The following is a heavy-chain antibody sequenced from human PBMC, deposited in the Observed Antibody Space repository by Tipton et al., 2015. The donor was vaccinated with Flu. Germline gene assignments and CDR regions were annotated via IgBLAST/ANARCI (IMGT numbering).Heavy chain of an antibody. J-gene: IGHJ4*02. CDR2: IHRSGTT. CDR3: ARGGLLWFGELSPGYFDY. V-gene: IGHV4-38-2*02. Sequence: TLSLTCSVSGDSIGSRYFWGWIRQPPGKGLEWIGNIHRSGTTYYNPSLKSRVTISVDRSKNQFSLKLSSVTAADTAVYYCARGGLLWFGELSPGYFDYWGQGTLVTVSS. D-gene: IGHD3-10*01. CDR1: GDSIGSRYF.